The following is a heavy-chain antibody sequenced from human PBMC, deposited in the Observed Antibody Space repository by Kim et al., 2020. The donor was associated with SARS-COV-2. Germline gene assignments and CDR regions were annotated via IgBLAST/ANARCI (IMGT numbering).Heavy chain of an antibody. J-gene: IGHJ4*02. Sequence: NPSLKSRVTMSVDSSKNLFSLKLSSMTATDTAVYYCAGPSSPRAAGTFDFWGQGTLVTVSS. D-gene: IGHD6-13*01. V-gene: IGHV4-39*01. CDR3: AGPSSPRAAGTFDF.